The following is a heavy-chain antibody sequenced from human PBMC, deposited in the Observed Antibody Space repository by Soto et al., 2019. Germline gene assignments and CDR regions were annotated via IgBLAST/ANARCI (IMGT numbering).Heavy chain of an antibody. V-gene: IGHV3-30-3*01. Sequence: QVQLVESGGGVVQPGRSLRLSCAASGFTFSSYAMHWVRQAPGKGLEWVAVISYDGSNKYYADSVKGRFTISRDNSKNTLYLQMNSLRAEDTAVYYCAWGVTGTLGYWGQGTLVTVSS. CDR1: GFTFSSYA. J-gene: IGHJ4*02. CDR2: ISYDGSNK. CDR3: AWGVTGTLGY. D-gene: IGHD1-20*01.